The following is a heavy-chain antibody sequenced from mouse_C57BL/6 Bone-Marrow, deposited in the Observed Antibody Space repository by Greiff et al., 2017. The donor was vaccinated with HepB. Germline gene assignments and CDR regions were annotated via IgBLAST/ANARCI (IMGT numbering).Heavy chain of an antibody. D-gene: IGHD1-1*01. Sequence: VQLVESGPELVKPGASVKISCKASGYAFSSSWMNWVKQRPGKGLEWIGRIYPGDGDTNYNGKFKGKATLTADKSSSTAYMQLSSLTSEDSAVYFCAKTPYYGSSWFAYWGQGTLVTVSA. V-gene: IGHV1-82*01. CDR1: GYAFSSSW. J-gene: IGHJ3*01. CDR3: AKTPYYGSSWFAY. CDR2: IYPGDGDT.